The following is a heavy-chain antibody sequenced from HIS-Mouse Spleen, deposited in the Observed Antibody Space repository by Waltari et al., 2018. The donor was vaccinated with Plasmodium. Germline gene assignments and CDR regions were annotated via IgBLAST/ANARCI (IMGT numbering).Heavy chain of an antibody. CDR2: INNSGST. CDR3: ARGQLGIDAFDI. Sequence: QVQLQQWGAGLLKPSETLSRTCAVYGGSFSGYDWRWIRQPPGKGLEWIGEINNSGSTNYNPSLKSRVTISVDTSKNQFSLKLSSVTAADTAVYYCARGQLGIDAFDIWGQGTMVTVSS. J-gene: IGHJ3*02. CDR1: GGSFSGYD. V-gene: IGHV4-34*01. D-gene: IGHD7-27*01.